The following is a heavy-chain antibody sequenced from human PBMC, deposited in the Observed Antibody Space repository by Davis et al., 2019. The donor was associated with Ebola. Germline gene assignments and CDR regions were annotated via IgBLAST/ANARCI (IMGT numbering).Heavy chain of an antibody. CDR1: GFSFRNYA. J-gene: IGHJ5*02. CDR2: ITSQGGTT. Sequence: PGGSLRLSCSASGFSFRNYAMHWVRQTSGKGLEWLAVITSQGGTTYYADSVKGRFTISRDNSKNTLYLQLSSLRVEDTAVYFCVKDRWSEDVSYWFDPWGQGTLVNVSS. CDR3: VKDRWSEDVSYWFDP. V-gene: IGHV3-64D*06.